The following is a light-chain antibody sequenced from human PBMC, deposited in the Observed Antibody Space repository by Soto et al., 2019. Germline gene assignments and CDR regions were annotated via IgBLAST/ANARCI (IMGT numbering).Light chain of an antibody. CDR1: QSINHW. Sequence: DIQMTQSPSTLSASVGDRVTITCRASQSINHWLAWYQQKPGKAPKLLIYDGFSLESGVPLRFSGSGFGTEFTLTISSLQTDDSSTYYCQQYKRYSLTFGGGTKVEIK. CDR3: QQYKRYSLT. J-gene: IGKJ4*01. V-gene: IGKV1-5*01. CDR2: DGF.